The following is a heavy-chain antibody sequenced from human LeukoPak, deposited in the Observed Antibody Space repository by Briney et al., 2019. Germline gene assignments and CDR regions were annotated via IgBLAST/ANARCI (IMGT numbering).Heavy chain of an antibody. CDR2: ISGSGGST. J-gene: IGHJ4*02. CDR3: AKGVEQLVPYDY. V-gene: IGHV3-23*01. CDR1: GFTFSSYA. D-gene: IGHD6-6*01. Sequence: PGGSLRLSCAASGFTFSSYAMSWVRQAPGKGLEWVSAISGSGGSTYYADSVKGRFTISRDNSKNMLYLQMNSLRVEDTAVYYCAKGVEQLVPYDYWGQGTLVTVSS.